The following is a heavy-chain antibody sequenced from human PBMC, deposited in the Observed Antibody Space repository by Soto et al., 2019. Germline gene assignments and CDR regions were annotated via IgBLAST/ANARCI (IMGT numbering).Heavy chain of an antibody. CDR1: GYTFTGYY. D-gene: IGHD2-2*01. CDR2: INPNSGGT. CDR3: ARGARNRYCSSTSCYDDYYYYYMDV. V-gene: IGHV1-2*04. J-gene: IGHJ6*03. Sequence: ASVKVSCKASGYTFTGYYMHWVRQAPGQGLEWMGWINPNSGGTNYAQKFQGWVTMTRDTSISTAYMELSRLRSDDTAVYYCARGARNRYCSSTSCYDDYYYYYMDVWGKGTTVTVSS.